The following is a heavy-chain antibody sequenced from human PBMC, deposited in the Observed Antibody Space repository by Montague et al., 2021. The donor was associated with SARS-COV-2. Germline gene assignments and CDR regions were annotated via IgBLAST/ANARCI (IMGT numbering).Heavy chain of an antibody. J-gene: IGHJ4*02. V-gene: IGHV3-30-3*01. CDR2: ISYDGSNK. D-gene: IGHD3-10*01. CDR3: ARDRWFGEFDY. CDR1: GFPFSIYA. Sequence: SLRLSCAASGFPFSIYAMHWFRQAPGKGLEWVAVISYDGSNKYYADSVEGRFTISRDNSKNTLYLQMNSLRAEDTAVYYCARDRWFGEFDYWGQGTLVTVSS.